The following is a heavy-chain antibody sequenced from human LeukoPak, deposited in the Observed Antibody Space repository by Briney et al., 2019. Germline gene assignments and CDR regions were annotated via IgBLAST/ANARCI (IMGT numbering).Heavy chain of an antibody. CDR1: GGSFSGYY. D-gene: IGHD3-22*01. J-gene: IGHJ4*02. V-gene: IGHV4-34*01. CDR3: ATYYYDSSGYHDY. Sequence: PSETLSLICAVYGGSFSGYYWSWIRQPPGKGLEWIGEINHSGSTNYNPSLKSRVTISVDTSKNQFSLKLSSVTAADTAVYYCATYYYDSSGYHDYWGQGTLVTVSS. CDR2: INHSGST.